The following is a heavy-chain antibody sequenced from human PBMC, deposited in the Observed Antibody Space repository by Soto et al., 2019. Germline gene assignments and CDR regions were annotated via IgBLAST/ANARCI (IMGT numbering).Heavy chain of an antibody. Sequence: PVGSLRLSCAASGFTFSSHWMSWVRQAPGKGLEWVANIKPDGSEKWYVDSVKGRFTISRDNAKNSLYLQMNSLRAEDTAVYYCARGDYYDSSGPFSDAFDIWGKGTMVTGS. V-gene: IGHV3-7*04. CDR3: ARGDYYDSSGPFSDAFDI. D-gene: IGHD3-22*01. CDR2: IKPDGSEK. J-gene: IGHJ3*02. CDR1: GFTFSSHW.